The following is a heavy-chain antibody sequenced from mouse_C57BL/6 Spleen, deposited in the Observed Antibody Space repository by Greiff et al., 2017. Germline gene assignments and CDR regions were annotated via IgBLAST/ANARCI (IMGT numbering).Heavy chain of an antibody. CDR2: IDPETGGT. CDR3: TRPYYGNYWYFDV. J-gene: IGHJ1*03. CDR1: GYTFTDYE. D-gene: IGHD2-10*01. V-gene: IGHV1-15*01. Sequence: VKLVESGAELVRPGASVTLSCKASGYTFTDYEMHWVKQTPVHGLEWIGAIDPETGGTAYNQKFKGKAILTADTSSSTAYMGLRSLTSEDSAVYYCTRPYYGNYWYFDVWGTGTTVTVSS.